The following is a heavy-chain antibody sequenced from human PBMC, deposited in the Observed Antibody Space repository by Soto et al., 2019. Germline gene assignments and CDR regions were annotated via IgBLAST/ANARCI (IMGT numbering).Heavy chain of an antibody. D-gene: IGHD5-12*01. CDR2: MNPNSGNT. J-gene: IGHJ6*03. CDR3: ARGLHSGYDSGALDYYYYMDV. V-gene: IGHV1-8*01. CDR1: GYTFTSYN. Sequence: ASVKVSCKASGYTFTSYNINWVRQATGQGLEWMGWMNPNSGNTGYAQKFQGRVTMTRNTSISTAYMELSSLRSEDTAVYYCARGLHSGYDSGALDYYYYMDVWGKGTTVTVSS.